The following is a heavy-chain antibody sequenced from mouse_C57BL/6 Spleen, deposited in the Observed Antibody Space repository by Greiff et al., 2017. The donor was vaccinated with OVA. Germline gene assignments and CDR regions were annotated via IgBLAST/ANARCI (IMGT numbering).Heavy chain of an antibody. CDR2: LYPGSGST. J-gene: IGHJ2*01. CDR3: AREGYYGSSHYVDY. CDR1: GYTFTSYW. D-gene: IGHD1-1*01. V-gene: IGHV1-55*01. Sequence: QVQLQQPGAELVKPGASVKMSCKASGYTFTSYWITWVKQRPGQGLAWIGDLYPGSGSTNYNEKFKSKATLTVDTSSSTAYMQLSSLTSEDSAVYYGAREGYYGSSHYVDYWGQGTTLTVSS.